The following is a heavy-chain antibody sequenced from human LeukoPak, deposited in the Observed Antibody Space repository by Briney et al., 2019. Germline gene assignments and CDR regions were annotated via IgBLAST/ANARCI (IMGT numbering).Heavy chain of an antibody. J-gene: IGHJ4*02. CDR3: AKSQRQSHLNYDILTRAVRLPGAGCGAADF. CDR2: INANGGIT. D-gene: IGHD3-9*01. V-gene: IGHV3-23*01. CDR1: GFTFYTYA. Sequence: GGSLRLSCAASGFTFYTYAMNSVRQTPGKGLEWVSLINANGGITYYAYSVKRRFNISRDRSKNTLPLQMNSLRVEDTAVYYCAKSQRQSHLNYDILTRAVRLPGAGCGAADFWGPGTLVTVSS.